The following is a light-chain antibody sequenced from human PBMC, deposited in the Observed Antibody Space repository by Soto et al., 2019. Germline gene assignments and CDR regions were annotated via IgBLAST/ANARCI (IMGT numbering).Light chain of an antibody. J-gene: IGLJ1*01. CDR3: QSYDRSLSGGYV. V-gene: IGLV1-40*01. Sequence: QSVLTQPPSVSGAPGQTVTISCTGGSSNIGAGYDVHWYQHLPGKVPTLLIYGNRNRPSGVPARFSGSKSGTSASLAITGLQAEDEAHYYCQSYDRSLSGGYVFGTGTKLTVL. CDR2: GNR. CDR1: SSNIGAGYD.